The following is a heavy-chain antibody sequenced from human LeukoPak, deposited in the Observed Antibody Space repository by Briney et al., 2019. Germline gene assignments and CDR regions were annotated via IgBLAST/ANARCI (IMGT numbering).Heavy chain of an antibody. CDR1: GGSFSGYY. V-gene: IGHV4-34*01. Sequence: KPSETLSLTCAVYGGSFSGYYWSWIRQPPGKGLEWIGEINHSGSTNYNPSLKSRVTISVDTSKNQFSLKLSSVTAADTAVYYCARASIYIDYWGQGTLVTVSS. CDR2: INHSGST. J-gene: IGHJ4*02. CDR3: ARASIYIDY.